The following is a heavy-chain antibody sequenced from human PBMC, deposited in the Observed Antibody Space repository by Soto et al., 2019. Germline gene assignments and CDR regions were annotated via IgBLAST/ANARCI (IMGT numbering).Heavy chain of an antibody. Sequence: QLQLVESGGGVVQPGRSLRLSCAASASTFSNYIMHWVRQAPGKGLEWVAFISYDGSNSNYADFVEGRFTISRDNPKNMLYLQLSSLRPDDTAVYYCAGGDNYYALGVW. V-gene: IGHV3-30*04. CDR1: ASTFSNYI. CDR2: ISYDGSNS. D-gene: IGHD2-15*01. CDR3: AGGDNYYALGV. J-gene: IGHJ6*01.